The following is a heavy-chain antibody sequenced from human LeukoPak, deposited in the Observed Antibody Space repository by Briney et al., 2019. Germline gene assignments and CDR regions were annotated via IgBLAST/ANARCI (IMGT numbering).Heavy chain of an antibody. CDR3: ARQPTAWYSGSYYGEYYFDY. CDR1: GYTFTSYG. D-gene: IGHD1-26*01. Sequence: ASVKVSCKASGYTFTSYGISWVRQAPGQGLEWMGWISAYSGNTNYAQKLQGRVTMTTDTSTSTAYMELRSLRSDDTAVYYCARQPTAWYSGSYYGEYYFDYWGQGTLVTVSS. J-gene: IGHJ4*02. CDR2: ISAYSGNT. V-gene: IGHV1-18*01.